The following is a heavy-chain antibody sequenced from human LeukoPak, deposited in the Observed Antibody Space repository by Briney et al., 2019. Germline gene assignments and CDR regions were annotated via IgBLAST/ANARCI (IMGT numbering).Heavy chain of an antibody. CDR3: ARGSSITMVRGVTPGLL. CDR1: GFTVSSNY. CDR2: IYSGGST. V-gene: IGHV3-53*01. Sequence: GGSLRLSCAASGFTVSSNYMSWVRQAPGKGLEWVSVIYSGGSTYYADSVKGRFTISRDNSKNTLYLQMNSLRAEDTAVYYCARGSSITMVRGVTPGLLWGQGTLVTVSS. J-gene: IGHJ4*02. D-gene: IGHD3-10*01.